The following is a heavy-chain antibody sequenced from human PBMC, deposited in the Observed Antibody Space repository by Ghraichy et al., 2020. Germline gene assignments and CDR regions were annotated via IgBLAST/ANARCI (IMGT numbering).Heavy chain of an antibody. CDR1: GYTFTGYY. CDR3: ARGHSSSLKAFDI. CDR2: INPNSGGT. V-gene: IGHV1-2*04. J-gene: IGHJ3*02. D-gene: IGHD6-13*01. Sequence: ASVKVSCKASGYTFTGYYMHWVRQAPGQGLEWMGWINPNSGGTNYAQKFQGWVTMTRDTSISTAYMELSRLRSDDTAVYYCARGHSSSLKAFDIWGPGTMVTVSS.